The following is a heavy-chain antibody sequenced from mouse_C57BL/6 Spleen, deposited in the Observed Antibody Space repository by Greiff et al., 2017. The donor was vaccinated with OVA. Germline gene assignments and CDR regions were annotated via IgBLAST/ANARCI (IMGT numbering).Heavy chain of an antibody. D-gene: IGHD3-2*02. J-gene: IGHJ4*01. CDR2: IYPGDGDT. Sequence: VQLQQSGAELVKPGASVKISCKASGYAFSSYWMNWVKQRPGKGLEWIGQIYPGDGDTNYNGKFKGKATLTADKSSSTAYMQLSSLTSEDSAVYFCARKTAQATAMDYWGQGTSVTVSS. V-gene: IGHV1-80*01. CDR1: GYAFSSYW. CDR3: ARKTAQATAMDY.